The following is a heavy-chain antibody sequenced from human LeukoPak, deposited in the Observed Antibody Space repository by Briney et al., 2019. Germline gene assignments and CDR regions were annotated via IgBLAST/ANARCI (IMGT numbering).Heavy chain of an antibody. CDR1: GGSVSSGSYY. CDR2: IKQDGSEK. V-gene: IGHV3-7*03. J-gene: IGHJ4*02. Sequence: ETLSLTCTVSGGSVSSGSYYWSWIRQPPGKGLEWVANIKQDGSEKYYVDSVKGRFTISRDNAKNSLYLQMNSLRAEDTAVYYCARALWFGEFFDYWGQGTLVTVSS. CDR3: ARALWFGEFFDY. D-gene: IGHD3-10*01.